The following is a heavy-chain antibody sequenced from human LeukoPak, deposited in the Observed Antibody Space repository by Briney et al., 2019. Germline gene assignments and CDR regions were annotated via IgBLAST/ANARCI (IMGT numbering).Heavy chain of an antibody. J-gene: IGHJ6*02. CDR2: ISGSGGST. CDR1: GFTFSSYA. CDR3: AKDNGGGGSYYYGMDV. V-gene: IGHV3-23*01. Sequence: GGSLRPSCAASGFTFSSYAMSWVRQAPGKGLEWVSAISGSGGSTYYADSVKGRFTISRDNSKNTLYLQMNSLRAEDTAVYYCAKDNGGGGSYYYGMDVWGQGTTVTVSS. D-gene: IGHD2-8*01.